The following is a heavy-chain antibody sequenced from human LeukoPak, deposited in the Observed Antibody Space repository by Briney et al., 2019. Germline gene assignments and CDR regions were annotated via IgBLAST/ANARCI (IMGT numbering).Heavy chain of an antibody. Sequence: GGSLRLSCAASGFTVSSNHMSWVRQAPGKGLEWVSVIYSGGSTYYADSVKGRFTISRDNSKNTLYLQMNSLRAEDTAVYYCARAGLRGDDAFDIWGQGTMVTVSS. J-gene: IGHJ3*02. CDR1: GFTVSSNH. D-gene: IGHD3/OR15-3a*01. V-gene: IGHV3-53*01. CDR2: IYSGGST. CDR3: ARAGLRGDDAFDI.